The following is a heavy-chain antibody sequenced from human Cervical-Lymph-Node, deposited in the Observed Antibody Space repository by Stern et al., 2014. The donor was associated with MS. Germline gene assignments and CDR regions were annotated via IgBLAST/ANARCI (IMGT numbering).Heavy chain of an antibody. Sequence: VQLEESGPGLVKPSETLSLTCTVSGGSISSYYWSWIRQPPGKGLEWIGYIHYSGSTNYNPSLMSRVTILVDTSKNQFSLKLSSVTAADTAVYYCARESSGRLDYFDYWGQGTLVTVSS. CDR1: GGSISSYY. D-gene: IGHD2-2*03. J-gene: IGHJ4*02. CDR3: ARESSGRLDYFDY. V-gene: IGHV4-59*01. CDR2: IHYSGST.